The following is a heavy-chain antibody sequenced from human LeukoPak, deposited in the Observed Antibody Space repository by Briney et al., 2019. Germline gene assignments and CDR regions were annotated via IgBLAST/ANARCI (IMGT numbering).Heavy chain of an antibody. D-gene: IGHD3-22*01. CDR2: ISAYNGNT. Sequence: ASVKVSCKASGYTFTNYGLSWVRQAPGQGLEWIGWISAYNGNTNYAQKLQGRVTMTTDTSTNTAYMELRSLRSDDTAVYYCARDCDRSGYYCYWGQGTLVTVSS. CDR1: GYTFTNYG. CDR3: ARDCDRSGYYCY. V-gene: IGHV1-18*01. J-gene: IGHJ4*02.